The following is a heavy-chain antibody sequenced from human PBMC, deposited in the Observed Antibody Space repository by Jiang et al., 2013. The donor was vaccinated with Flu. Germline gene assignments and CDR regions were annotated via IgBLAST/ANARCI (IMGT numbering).Heavy chain of an antibody. J-gene: IGHJ4*02. D-gene: IGHD5-18*01. CDR1: GYTFTSYA. CDR3: ARGGRLWLTGLNY. Sequence: SGAEVKKPGASVKVSCKASGYTFTSYAMHWVRQAPGQRLEWMGWINAGNGNTKYSQKFQGRVTITRDTSASTAYMELSSLRSEDTAVYYCARGGRLWLTGLNYWGQGTLVTVSS. V-gene: IGHV1-3*01. CDR2: INAGNGNT.